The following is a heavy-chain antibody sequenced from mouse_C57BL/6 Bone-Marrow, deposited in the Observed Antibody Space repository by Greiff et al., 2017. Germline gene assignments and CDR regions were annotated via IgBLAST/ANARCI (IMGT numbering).Heavy chain of an antibody. V-gene: IGHV5-4*01. CDR1: GFTFSSYA. CDR2: ISDGGSYT. D-gene: IGHD1-1*01. CDR3: AIYYGSSAFAY. Sequence: EVQLVESGGGLVKPGGSLKLSCAASGFTFSSYAMSWVRQTPEKRLERVATISDGGSYTSYPDNVKGRFTISRDNAKNNLYLQMSHLKSEDTAMYYCAIYYGSSAFAYWGQGTLVTVSA. J-gene: IGHJ3*01.